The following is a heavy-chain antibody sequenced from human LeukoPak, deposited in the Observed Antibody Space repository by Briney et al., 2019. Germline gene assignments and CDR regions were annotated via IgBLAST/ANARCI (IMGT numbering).Heavy chain of an antibody. D-gene: IGHD5/OR15-5a*01. V-gene: IGHV4-39*01. Sequence: SETLSLTCTVSGGSISSSSFYWGWIRQPPGKGLEWIGNIYYSGSTYYNPSLKSRVTISVDTSKNQFSLRLSSVTAADTAVYYCARWVSTPRGYFDYWGQGTLVTVSP. CDR3: ARWVSTPRGYFDY. CDR2: IYYSGST. CDR1: GGSISSSSFY. J-gene: IGHJ4*02.